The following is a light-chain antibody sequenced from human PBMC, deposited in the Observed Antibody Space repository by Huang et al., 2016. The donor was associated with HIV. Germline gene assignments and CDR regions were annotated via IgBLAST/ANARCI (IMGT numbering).Light chain of an antibody. J-gene: IGKJ1*01. CDR2: GGS. V-gene: IGKV3-15*01. Sequence: EIVMTQSPATLSLSPGERATLSCRASQRIGTNLAWYQQNPGEAPRLLIYGGSTRASGMPDVCSGSGSGTEFSPTIYSLQAEDVAVYYCQQYQVWPPATFGQGTRVEIK. CDR3: QQYQVWPPAT. CDR1: QRIGTN.